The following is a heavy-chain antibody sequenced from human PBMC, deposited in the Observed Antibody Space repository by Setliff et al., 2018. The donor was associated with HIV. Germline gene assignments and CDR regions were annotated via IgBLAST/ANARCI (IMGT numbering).Heavy chain of an antibody. J-gene: IGHJ4*02. CDR2: INVYSGDT. CDR3: ARDLSTHWSGYSLGF. V-gene: IGHV1-18*01. Sequence: ASVKVSCKASGYPFNNCGISWVRQAPAQGLEWLAWINVYSGDTNFAQRFQGRVTMTRDASTGTAYMELRTLRSDDTAVYYCARDLSTHWSGYSLGFWGPGTLVTVSS. D-gene: IGHD3-3*01. CDR1: GYPFNNCG.